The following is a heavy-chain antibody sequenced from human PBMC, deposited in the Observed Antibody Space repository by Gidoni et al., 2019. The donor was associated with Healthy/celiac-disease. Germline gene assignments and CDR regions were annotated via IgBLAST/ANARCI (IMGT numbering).Heavy chain of an antibody. CDR2: IWYDGSNK. J-gene: IGHJ5*02. CDR1: GFTFSSYG. Sequence: QVQLVESGGGVVQPGRSLRLSCAASGFTFSSYGMHWVRQAPGKGLEWVAVIWYDGSNKYYADSVKGRFTISRDNSKNTLYLQMNSLRAEDTAVYYCARELELRRIGWFDPWGQGTLVTVSS. CDR3: ARELELRRIGWFDP. D-gene: IGHD1-7*01. V-gene: IGHV3-33*01.